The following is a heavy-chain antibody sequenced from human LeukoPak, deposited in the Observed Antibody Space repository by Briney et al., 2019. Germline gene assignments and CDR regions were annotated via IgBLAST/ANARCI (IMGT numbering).Heavy chain of an antibody. Sequence: SETLSLTCTVSGGSISSSSYYWGWIRQPPGKGLEWIGSIYYSGSTYYNPSLKSRLTISVDTSKNQFSLKLSSVTAADTAVYYCAKYYYGSGTHTDYFDYWGQGTLVTVSS. CDR2: IYYSGST. D-gene: IGHD3-10*01. CDR3: AKYYYGSGTHTDYFDY. J-gene: IGHJ4*02. V-gene: IGHV4-39*07. CDR1: GGSISSSSYY.